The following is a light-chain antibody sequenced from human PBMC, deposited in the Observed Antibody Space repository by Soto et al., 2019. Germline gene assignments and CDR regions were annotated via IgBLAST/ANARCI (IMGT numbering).Light chain of an antibody. J-gene: IGKJ4*01. CDR3: QQYGSSRAVT. Sequence: EIVLTQSPGTLSLSPGERATLSCGARQSVSSNYLAWHQQKPGQAPRLLICGASSGASGIPDRISGSGSGTDFTLTISRLEPEDFAVYCCQQYGSSRAVTFGGGTEVEIK. CDR2: GAS. V-gene: IGKV3-20*01. CDR1: QSVSSNY.